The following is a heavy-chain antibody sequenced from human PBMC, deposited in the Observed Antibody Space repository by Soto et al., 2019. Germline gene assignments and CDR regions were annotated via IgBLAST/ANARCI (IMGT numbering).Heavy chain of an antibody. J-gene: IGHJ4*02. CDR3: ARDLRPLAR. Sequence: EVQLVESGGGLVQPGGSLRLSCAASGFTFSSYSMNWVRQAPGKGLEWVSYISSSSGTIYYADSVKGRFTISRDNAEKSLYLQMNSLRAEDTAVYYWARDLRPLARWGQGTLVTVSS. CDR2: ISSSSGTI. D-gene: IGHD6-25*01. V-gene: IGHV3-48*01. CDR1: GFTFSSYS.